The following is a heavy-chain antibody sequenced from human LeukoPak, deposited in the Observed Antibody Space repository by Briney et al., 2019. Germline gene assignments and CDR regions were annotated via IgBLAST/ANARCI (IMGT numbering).Heavy chain of an antibody. Sequence: SETLSLTCTVSGGSISSYYWSWIRQPPGKGLEWIGYIYTSGSTNYNPSLKSRVTMSVDTSKNQFSLKLSSVTAADTAVYYCARGTNWNYFFDYWGQGTLVTVSS. CDR3: ARGTNWNYFFDY. D-gene: IGHD1-7*01. CDR1: GGSISSYY. J-gene: IGHJ4*02. CDR2: IYTSGST. V-gene: IGHV4-4*08.